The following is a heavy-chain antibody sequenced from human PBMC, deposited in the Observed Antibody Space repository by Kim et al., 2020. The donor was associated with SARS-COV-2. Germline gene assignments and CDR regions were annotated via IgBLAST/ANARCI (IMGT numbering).Heavy chain of an antibody. Sequence: SETLSLTCTVSGGSISSYYWSWIRQPPGKGLEWIGYIYYSGSTNYNPSLKSRVTISVDTSKNQFSLKLSSVTAADTAVYYCARDLSHYDFWSGSRSYWYFDLWGRGTLVTVSS. CDR2: IYYSGST. CDR3: ARDLSHYDFWSGSRSYWYFDL. D-gene: IGHD3-3*01. J-gene: IGHJ2*01. CDR1: GGSISSYY. V-gene: IGHV4-59*01.